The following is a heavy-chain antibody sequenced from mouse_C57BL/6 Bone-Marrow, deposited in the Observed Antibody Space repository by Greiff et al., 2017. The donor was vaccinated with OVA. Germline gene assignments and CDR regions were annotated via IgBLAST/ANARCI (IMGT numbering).Heavy chain of an antibody. CDR1: GFTFSDYY. J-gene: IGHJ3*01. D-gene: IGHD2-1*01. CDR3: AREEYYGNSY. CDR2: ISNGGGST. V-gene: IGHV5-12*01. Sequence: DVKLVESGGGLVQPGGSLKLSCAASGFTFSDYYMYWVRQTPEKRLEWVAYISNGGGSTYYPDTVKGRFTISRDNAKNTLYLQMSRLKSEDTAMYYCAREEYYGNSYWGQGTLVTVSA.